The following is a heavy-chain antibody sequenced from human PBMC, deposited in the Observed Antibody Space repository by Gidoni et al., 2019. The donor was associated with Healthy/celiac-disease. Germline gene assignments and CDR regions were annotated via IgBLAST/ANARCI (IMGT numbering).Heavy chain of an antibody. Sequence: VELQESGSGLAKPPETLSLTCTVPGGSVSSGSYYWTWIRQPPGKGLEWIGYIYYRGSTNYNPSLKSRVTISVDTSKNQFSLKLSSVTAADTAVYYCATGYCSSTSCDVSGLFSVYYYGMDVWGQGTTVTVSS. D-gene: IGHD2-2*01. J-gene: IGHJ6*02. CDR1: GGSVSSGSYY. CDR2: IYYRGST. CDR3: ATGYCSSTSCDVSGLFSVYYYGMDV. V-gene: IGHV4-61*01.